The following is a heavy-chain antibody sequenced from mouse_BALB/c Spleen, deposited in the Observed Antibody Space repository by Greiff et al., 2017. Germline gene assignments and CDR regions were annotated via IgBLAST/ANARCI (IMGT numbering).Heavy chain of an antibody. Sequence: EVQLVESGGGLVQPGGSRKLSCAASGFTFSSFGMHWVRQAPEKGLEWVGYISSGSSTSYYADTVKGRSTIVKDNPKNTLFLQMTSLRSEDTAMYYCARSCIYYEFDYWGQGTTLTVSS. CDR1: GFTFSSFG. D-gene: IGHD1-1*01. CDR2: ISSGSSTS. CDR3: ARSCIYYEFDY. J-gene: IGHJ2*01. V-gene: IGHV5-17*02.